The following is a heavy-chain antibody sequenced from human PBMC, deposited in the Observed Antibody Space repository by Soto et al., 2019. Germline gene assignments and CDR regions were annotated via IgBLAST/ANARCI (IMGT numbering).Heavy chain of an antibody. D-gene: IGHD3-10*01. CDR3: AKSLQDGPGINRYFGS. J-gene: IGHJ4*02. CDR2: ISGSGGNT. CDR1: GFTFSSYG. V-gene: IGHV3-23*01. Sequence: GGSLRLSCAASGFTFSSYGMIWVRQAPGKGLEWVAVISGSGGNTNYAESVKGRFTISRDNSKNTLYLQMNSLRAEETAVYYCAKSLQDGPGINRYFGSWGQGTLVTVSS.